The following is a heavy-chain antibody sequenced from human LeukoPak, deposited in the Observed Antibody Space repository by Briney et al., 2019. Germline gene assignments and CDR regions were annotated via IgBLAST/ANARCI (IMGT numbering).Heavy chain of an antibody. D-gene: IGHD3-3*02. CDR2: INPNSGGT. V-gene: IGHV1-2*04. CDR3: TRDDPHFAGYHGLDF. CDR1: GYTFTGYY. J-gene: IGHJ6*02. Sequence: GASVKVSCKASGYTFTGYYMHWVRQAPGQGLEWMGWINPNSGGTNYAQKFQGWVTMTRDTSISTAYMELSRLRSDDTAVYYCTRDDPHFAGYHGLDFWGQGTTVTVSS.